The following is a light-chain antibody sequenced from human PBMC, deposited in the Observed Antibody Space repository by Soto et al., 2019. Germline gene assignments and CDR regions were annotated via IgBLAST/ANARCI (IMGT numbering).Light chain of an antibody. Sequence: QSVLTHPPSVSGAPGQRVTISCTGSSSNIGAGYDVHWYQQLPGTAPKLLIYGNSNRPSGVPDRFSGSKSGTSASLAITGLQAEDEADYYCQSYDSSLSGLVVFGGGTKVTVL. V-gene: IGLV1-40*01. CDR2: GNS. CDR1: SSNIGAGYD. J-gene: IGLJ2*01. CDR3: QSYDSSLSGLVV.